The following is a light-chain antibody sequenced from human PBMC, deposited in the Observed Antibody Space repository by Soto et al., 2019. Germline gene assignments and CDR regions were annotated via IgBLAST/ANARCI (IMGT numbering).Light chain of an antibody. Sequence: EIVLTQSPGTLSLSPGERATLSCRASQSVIRSYLAWYQQKPGQAPRLLIYGASSGATGIPDRFSGSGSGTDFTLTISRLEPEDYAVYYCQQYRSSPYTFGQGTKLEIK. J-gene: IGKJ2*01. CDR1: QSVIRSY. CDR3: QQYRSSPYT. CDR2: GAS. V-gene: IGKV3-20*01.